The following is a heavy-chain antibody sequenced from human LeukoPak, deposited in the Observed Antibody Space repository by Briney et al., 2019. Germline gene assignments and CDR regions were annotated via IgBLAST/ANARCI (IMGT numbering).Heavy chain of an antibody. J-gene: IGHJ4*02. Sequence: ASVKVSCKASGYTFTGYYMHWVRQAPGQGLEWMGWINPNSGGTNYAQKFQGRVTMTRDTSISTAYMELSRLRSDDTAVYYCARVRKQQVREAFDYWGQGTLVTVSS. CDR2: INPNSGGT. CDR1: GYTFTGYY. CDR3: ARVRKQQVREAFDY. V-gene: IGHV1-2*02. D-gene: IGHD6-13*01.